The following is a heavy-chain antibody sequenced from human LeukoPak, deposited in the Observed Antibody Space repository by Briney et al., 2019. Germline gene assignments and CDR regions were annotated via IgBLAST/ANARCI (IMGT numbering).Heavy chain of an antibody. J-gene: IGHJ1*01. CDR3: AKPLCRSPSCYPGRYFKQ. CDR1: VFTFTSYA. V-gene: IGHV3-23*01. Sequence: PGGSLSLSCAVSVFTFTSYAMGGVCQPPRKGLGCVSAVSGCGGSTYYADSAKGRFTISRDTSKNTLYLHMNPLSAADTAVYSCAKPLCRSPSCYPGRYFKQWSQGTLLTVSS. CDR2: VSGCGGST. D-gene: IGHD2-2*01.